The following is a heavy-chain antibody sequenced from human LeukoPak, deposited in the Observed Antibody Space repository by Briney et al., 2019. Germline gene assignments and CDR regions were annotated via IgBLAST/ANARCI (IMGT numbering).Heavy chain of an antibody. D-gene: IGHD6-19*01. CDR1: GFTFSNAW. J-gene: IGHJ4*02. CDR2: IKSKTDGGTT. V-gene: IGHV3-15*01. CDR3: TTDLNSSGWYVGY. Sequence: GGSLRLSCAASGFTFSNAWMSWVRQAPGKGLEWVGRIKSKTDGGTTDYAAPVKGRFTISRDDSKNTLYLQMNSLKTEDTAVYYCTTDLNSSGWYVGYWGQGTLVAVSS.